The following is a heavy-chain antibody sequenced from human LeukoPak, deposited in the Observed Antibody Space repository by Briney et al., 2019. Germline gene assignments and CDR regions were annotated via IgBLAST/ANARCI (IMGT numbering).Heavy chain of an antibody. Sequence: ASVKVSCKASGYTFTNYGVSWVRQAPGQGLEWMGWISAYNGNTNYAQKLQGRVTMTTDTSTSTAYMELRSLRSDDTAVYYCAAPSIDYGDYYYYYGMDVWGQGTTVTVSS. CDR1: GYTFTNYG. V-gene: IGHV1-18*01. CDR2: ISAYNGNT. CDR3: AAPSIDYGDYYYYYGMDV. D-gene: IGHD4-17*01. J-gene: IGHJ6*02.